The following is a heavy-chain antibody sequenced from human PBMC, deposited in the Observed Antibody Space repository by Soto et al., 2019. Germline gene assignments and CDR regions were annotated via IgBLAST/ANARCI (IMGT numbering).Heavy chain of an antibody. CDR2: IYYSGSI. Sequence: SETLSLTCTVSGGSISSSSYYWGWIRQPPGKGLEWIGCIYYSGSINYNPSLKSRVTISLDTSKNQFSLKLSSVTAADTAVYYCARLNYGDFQLYYFDYWGQGTLVTAPQ. V-gene: IGHV4-39*07. J-gene: IGHJ4*02. D-gene: IGHD4-17*01. CDR1: GGSISSSSYY. CDR3: ARLNYGDFQLYYFDY.